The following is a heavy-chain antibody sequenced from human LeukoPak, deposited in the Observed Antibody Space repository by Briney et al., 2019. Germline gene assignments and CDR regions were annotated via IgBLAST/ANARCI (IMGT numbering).Heavy chain of an antibody. Sequence: PSETLSLTCSVSGDSISTSSYYWGWIRQPPGKGLEWIGTIYYSGSTYYNPSLTSRVTISVDTSKNQFSLKLSSVTAADTAVYYCARDSPTLYGYMDVWGKGTTVTVSS. D-gene: IGHD2-8*01. J-gene: IGHJ6*03. CDR2: IYYSGST. CDR1: GDSISTSSYY. V-gene: IGHV4-39*07. CDR3: ARDSPTLYGYMDV.